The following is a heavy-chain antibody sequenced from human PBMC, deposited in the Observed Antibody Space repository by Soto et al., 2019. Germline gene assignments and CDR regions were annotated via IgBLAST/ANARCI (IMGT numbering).Heavy chain of an antibody. CDR1: GGSFSGYY. V-gene: IGHV4-34*01. CDR2: INHSGST. Sequence: PSETLSLTCAVYGGSFSGYYWSWIRQPPGKGLEWIGEINHSGSTNYNPSLKSRVTISVDTSKNQFSLKLSSVTAADTAVYYCARLYLGGSGSYYFRPFFKSPDYYYGMDVWGQGTTVTVSS. J-gene: IGHJ6*02. CDR3: ARLYLGGSGSYYFRPFFKSPDYYYGMDV. D-gene: IGHD3-10*01.